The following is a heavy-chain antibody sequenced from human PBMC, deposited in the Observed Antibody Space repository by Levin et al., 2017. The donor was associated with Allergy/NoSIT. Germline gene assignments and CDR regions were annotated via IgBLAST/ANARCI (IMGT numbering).Heavy chain of an antibody. CDR3: ARLAGYSYGYYFDY. CDR1: GGSISSGGYS. V-gene: IGHV4-30-2*01. J-gene: IGHJ4*02. D-gene: IGHD5-18*01. CDR2: IYLSGST. Sequence: SETLSLTCAVSGGSISSGGYSWSWIRQPPGKGLEWIGNIYLSGSTNDNPSLKSRVTMSVDRSKNQFSLKLSYVTAADTAVYYCARLAGYSYGYYFDYWGPGTLVTVSS.